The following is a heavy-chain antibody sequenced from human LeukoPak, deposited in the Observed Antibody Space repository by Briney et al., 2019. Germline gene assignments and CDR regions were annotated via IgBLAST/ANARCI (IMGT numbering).Heavy chain of an antibody. CDR1: GFMLREFW. CDR2: IKDDGNVQ. D-gene: IGHD2-8*01. J-gene: IGHJ4*02. V-gene: IGHV3-7*01. CDR3: VTILSIVPTTSVH. Sequence: GGSLRLSCAAPGFMLREFWVNWVRQAPGKGLEWVAHIKDDGNVQYYVDSVRGRFTISRDNAMDSVDLQMDSLTAEDTAVYYSVTILSIVPTTSVHWRQGTVVTVSS.